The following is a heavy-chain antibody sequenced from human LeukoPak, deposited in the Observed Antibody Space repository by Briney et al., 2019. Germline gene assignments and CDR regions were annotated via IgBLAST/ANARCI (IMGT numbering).Heavy chain of an antibody. V-gene: IGHV3-7*01. CDR3: ARDLAGVLDY. D-gene: IGHD2-8*01. Sequence: GESLGLSCAASGFTFSTYWMAWVRQAPGKGLEWVANIKYDESEKYYVDSVKGRFTISRDNAKNSLFLQMNSLRAEDTAVYYCARDLAGVLDYWGRGTLVTVSS. J-gene: IGHJ4*02. CDR2: IKYDESEK. CDR1: GFTFSTYW.